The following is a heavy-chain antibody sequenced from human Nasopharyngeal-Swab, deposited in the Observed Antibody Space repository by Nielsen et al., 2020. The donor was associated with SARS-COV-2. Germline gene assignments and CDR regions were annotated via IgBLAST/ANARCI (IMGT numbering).Heavy chain of an antibody. CDR3: AKVGAGVPTDY. D-gene: IGHD3-16*01. Sequence: GESLKISCAASGFTFSSYWMHWVRQAPGKGLVWVSRINSDGSSTSYADSVKGRFTISRDNSKNTLYLQMNSLRAEDTAVYYCAKVGAGVPTDYWGQGTLVTVSS. CDR2: INSDGSST. V-gene: IGHV3-74*01. CDR1: GFTFSSYW. J-gene: IGHJ4*02.